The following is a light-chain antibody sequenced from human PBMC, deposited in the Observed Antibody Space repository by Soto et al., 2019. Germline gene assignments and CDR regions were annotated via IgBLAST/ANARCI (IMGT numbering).Light chain of an antibody. CDR1: SSDIGAGFD. J-gene: IGLJ1*01. V-gene: IGLV1-40*01. CDR3: QSYENSRTGFYV. CDR2: GNT. Sequence: QSVLTQPPSVSGAPGQRVTISCTGSSSDIGAGFDVHWYQHLPGTAHKLLIYGNTNLPSGVPGRCSGSKSGTSASLVITGLQAEDEADYYCQSYENSRTGFYVFGTGTKLTVL.